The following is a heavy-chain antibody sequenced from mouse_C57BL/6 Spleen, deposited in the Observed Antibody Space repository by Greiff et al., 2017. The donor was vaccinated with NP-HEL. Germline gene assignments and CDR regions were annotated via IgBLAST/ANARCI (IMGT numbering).Heavy chain of an antibody. J-gene: IGHJ3*01. V-gene: IGHV3-6*01. CDR3: AREGSNSFAY. CDR1: GYSITSGYY. CDR2: ISYDGSN. D-gene: IGHD2-5*01. Sequence: ESGPGLVKPSQSLSLTCSVTGYSITSGYYWNWIRQFPGNKLEWMGYISYDGSNNYNPSLKNRISITRDTSKNQFFLKLNSVTTEDTATYYCAREGSNSFAYWGQGTLVTVSA.